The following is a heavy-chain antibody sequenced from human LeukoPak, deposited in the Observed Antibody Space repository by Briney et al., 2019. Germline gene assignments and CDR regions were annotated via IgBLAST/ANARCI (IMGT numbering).Heavy chain of an antibody. CDR2: ISSTSNFI. J-gene: IGHJ4*01. CDR3: ARENDPTYPDYVPRSSDLDY. V-gene: IGHV3-21*04. CDR1: GFTFGSYN. Sequence: PGGSLRLSCAASGFTFGSYNMNWVRQAPGKGLEWVSYISSTSNFIYYADSVKGRFTISRDNAKNSLYLDMNSLRAEDTALYYCARENDPTYPDYVPRSSDLDYWGLGTLVTVSS. D-gene: IGHD3-16*01.